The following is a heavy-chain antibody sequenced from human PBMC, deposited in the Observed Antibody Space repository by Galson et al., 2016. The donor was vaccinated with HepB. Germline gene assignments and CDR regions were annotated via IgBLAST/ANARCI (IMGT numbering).Heavy chain of an antibody. Sequence: SVKVSCKASGYTFTTYNIHWLRQAPGQSLEWMGLIDPDNDNRRYSQRFQGRLTITRDTSASTTNMELSSLTSEDMALYYCARVRFSTSAAYYFDYWGQGTLVTVSS. V-gene: IGHV1-3*01. CDR1: GYTFTTYN. CDR2: IDPDNDNR. J-gene: IGHJ4*02. CDR3: ARVRFSTSAAYYFDY. D-gene: IGHD6-13*01.